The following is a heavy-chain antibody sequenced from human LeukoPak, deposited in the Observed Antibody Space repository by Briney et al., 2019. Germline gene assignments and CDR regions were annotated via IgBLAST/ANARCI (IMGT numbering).Heavy chain of an antibody. D-gene: IGHD2-15*01. CDR1: GGSFSGYY. J-gene: IGHJ5*02. CDR3: TREPGYCSGGSCYGGWFDP. Sequence: PSETLSLTCAVYGGSFSGYYWSWIRQPPGKGLEWIGEINHSGSTDYNPSLKSRVTISVGTSKNQLSLKLSSVTAADTAVYYCTREPGYCSGGSCYGGWFDPWGQGTLVTVSS. CDR2: INHSGST. V-gene: IGHV4-34*01.